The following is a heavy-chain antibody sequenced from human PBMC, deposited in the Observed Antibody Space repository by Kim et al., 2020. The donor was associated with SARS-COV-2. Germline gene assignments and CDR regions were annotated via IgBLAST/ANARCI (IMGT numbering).Heavy chain of an antibody. V-gene: IGHV4-59*01. D-gene: IGHD1-26*01. J-gene: IGHJ4*02. CDR1: GGSISSYY. CDR2: IYYSGST. CDR3: ARELVGATGSGFDY. Sequence: SETLSLTCTVSGGSISSYYWSWIRQPPGKGLEWIGYIYYSGSTNYNPSLKSRVTISVDTSKNQFSLKLSSVTAADTAVYYCARELVGATGSGFDYWGQGTLVTVSS.